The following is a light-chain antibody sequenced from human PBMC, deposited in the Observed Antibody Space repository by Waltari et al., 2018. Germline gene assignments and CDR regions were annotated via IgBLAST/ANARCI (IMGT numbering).Light chain of an antibody. J-gene: IGLJ2*01. CDR2: GSN. V-gene: IGLV3-19*01. Sequence: SSGLTQDPGVSVALGQTVTITCQGDSLRLYYVSWYQQKPGQAPLLVRYGSNDRPSGIPDRFSWSTSRNTASLIITGAQAEDEADYYCNSRDSSGHHKFGGGTKLTVL. CDR3: NSRDSSGHHK. CDR1: SLRLYY.